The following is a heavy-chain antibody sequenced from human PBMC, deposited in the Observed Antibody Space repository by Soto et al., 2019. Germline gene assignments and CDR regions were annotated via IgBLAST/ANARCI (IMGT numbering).Heavy chain of an antibody. CDR2: ISSDGNNK. Sequence: QVHLVESGGGVVQPGRSLRLSCVTSGFTFSNSGMHWVRQAPGKGLEWVAVISSDGNNKYYADSVKGRFTISRDNSKNMLYLQMNSLTAEDTAVYYCAKDRPTVARERDYFDYWGQGTLVTVSS. CDR1: GFTFSNSG. J-gene: IGHJ4*02. V-gene: IGHV3-30*18. D-gene: IGHD6-19*01. CDR3: AKDRPTVARERDYFDY.